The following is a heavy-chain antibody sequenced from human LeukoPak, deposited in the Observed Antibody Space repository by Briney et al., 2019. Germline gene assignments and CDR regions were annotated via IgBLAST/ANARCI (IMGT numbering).Heavy chain of an antibody. CDR3: AKVGHCSSTSCYVGPAFDI. CDR1: GFTFSSYA. CDR2: ISGSGGST. D-gene: IGHD2-2*01. Sequence: PGGSLRLSCAASGFTFSSYAMSWVRQAPGKGLEWVSAISGSGGSTYYADSVKGRFIISRDNSKNTLYLQMNSLRAEDTAVYYCAKVGHCSSTSCYVGPAFDIWGQGTMVTVSS. J-gene: IGHJ3*02. V-gene: IGHV3-23*01.